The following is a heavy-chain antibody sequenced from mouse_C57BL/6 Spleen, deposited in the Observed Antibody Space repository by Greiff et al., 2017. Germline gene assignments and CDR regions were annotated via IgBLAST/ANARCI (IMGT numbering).Heavy chain of an antibody. Sequence: QVQLQQSGAELVKPGASVKLSCKASGYTFTEYTIHWVKQSSGQGLAWVGWFYPGGGSIKYNEKFKDRVTLSADKSTSTVYMEISRLTSEDTAIYFCTRHYSYGRSHYFDYWGKGTTLTVSS. V-gene: IGHV1-62-2*01. D-gene: IGHD1-1*01. J-gene: IGHJ2*01. CDR1: GYTFTEYT. CDR3: TRHYSYGRSHYFDY. CDR2: FYPGGGSI.